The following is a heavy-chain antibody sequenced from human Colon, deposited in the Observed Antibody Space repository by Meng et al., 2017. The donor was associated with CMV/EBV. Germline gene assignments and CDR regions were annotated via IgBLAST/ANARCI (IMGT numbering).Heavy chain of an antibody. V-gene: IGHV4-39*07. D-gene: IGHD2-8*01. Sequence: QLQLLESGPGLGKPPGALSLTCTFSGGSISSSMYSCGWVRQFPRKGLEWVGSICYSGSTFYNPSLKSRVTVSRDTSRNQFSLKLNSVTAADTAVYYCVRDHTYDRKIYWGQGSLVTVSS. CDR2: ICYSGST. CDR3: VRDHTYDRKIY. CDR1: GGSISSSMYS. J-gene: IGHJ4*02.